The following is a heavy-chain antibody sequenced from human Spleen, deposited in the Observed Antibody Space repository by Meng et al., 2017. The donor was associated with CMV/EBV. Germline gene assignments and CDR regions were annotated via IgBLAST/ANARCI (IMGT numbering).Heavy chain of an antibody. CDR1: FTVSSNY. J-gene: IGHJ2*01. V-gene: IGHV3-53*01. Sequence: FTVSSNYMSWVRQAPEKGLEWVSVIYSGGSTYYADSVKGRFTISRDNSKNTLYLQMNSLRADDTAVYYCARAGRRYYGSGPYWYFDLWGRGTLVTVSS. CDR2: IYSGGST. CDR3: ARAGRRYYGSGPYWYFDL. D-gene: IGHD3-10*01.